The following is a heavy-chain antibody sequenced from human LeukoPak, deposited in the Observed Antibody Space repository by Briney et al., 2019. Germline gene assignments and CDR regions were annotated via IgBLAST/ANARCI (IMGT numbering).Heavy chain of an antibody. V-gene: IGHV1-24*01. CDR3: AKGLWSGGYLDV. Sequence: ASVKVSCKVSGYTFTELYMHWVRQSPGKGLEWMGGSHPNGGRTIYAQKFQGRVTMTKDTSTDTAYMELSSLRSEDTAADYCAKGLWSGGYLDVWGQGTMVTISS. D-gene: IGHD3-10*01. CDR1: GYTFTELY. J-gene: IGHJ6*02. CDR2: SHPNGGRT.